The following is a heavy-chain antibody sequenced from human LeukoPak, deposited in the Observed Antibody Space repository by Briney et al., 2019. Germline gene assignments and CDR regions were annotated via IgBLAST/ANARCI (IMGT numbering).Heavy chain of an antibody. CDR3: ARGSTSHYYYYYGMDV. J-gene: IGHJ6*02. V-gene: IGHV4-59*01. CDR1: GGSISSYY. Sequence: SETLSLTCTVSGGSISSYYWSWIRQPPGKGLEWIGYIYYSGSTNYNPSLKSRVTISADTSKNQFSLKLSSVTAADTAVYYCARGSTSHYYYYYGMDVWGQGTTVTVSS. CDR2: IYYSGST.